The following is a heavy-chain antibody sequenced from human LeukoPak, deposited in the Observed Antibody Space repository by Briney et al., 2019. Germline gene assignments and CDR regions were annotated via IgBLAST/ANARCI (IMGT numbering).Heavy chain of an antibody. CDR3: ARLSLITMVRGVIQYYFEY. CDR2: IYPSDSDN. D-gene: IGHD3-10*01. CDR1: GYSFTRHW. V-gene: IGHV5-51*01. J-gene: IGHJ4*02. Sequence: GESLKISCKGSGYSFTRHWIGWVRQMPGKGLEWMGIIYPSDSDNRYSPSFQGQVTMSADKSISTAYLQWSSLKASDTAMYYCARLSLITMVRGVIQYYFEYWGQGTLVTVSS.